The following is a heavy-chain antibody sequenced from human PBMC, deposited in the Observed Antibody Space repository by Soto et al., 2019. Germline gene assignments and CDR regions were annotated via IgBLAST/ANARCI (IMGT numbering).Heavy chain of an antibody. D-gene: IGHD6-13*01. Sequence: PGESLKISCKGSGYSFTSYWIGWVRQMPGKGLEWMGIIYPGDSDTRYSPSFQGQVTISADKSISTAYPQWSSLKASDTAMYYCARPGYSSSWSPGAFDIWGQGTMVTVSS. CDR1: GYSFTSYW. CDR2: IYPGDSDT. V-gene: IGHV5-51*01. CDR3: ARPGYSSSWSPGAFDI. J-gene: IGHJ3*02.